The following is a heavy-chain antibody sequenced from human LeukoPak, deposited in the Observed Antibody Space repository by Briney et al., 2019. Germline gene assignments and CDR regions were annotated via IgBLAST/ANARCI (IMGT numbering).Heavy chain of an antibody. Sequence: SETLSLTCAVYGGSFSGYYWSWIRQPPGKGLEWIGEINHSGSTDYNPSLKSRVTISVDTSKNQFSLKLSSVTAADTAVYYCARDIELGHFDYWGQGTLVTVSS. CDR2: INHSGST. D-gene: IGHD6-13*01. V-gene: IGHV4-34*01. J-gene: IGHJ4*02. CDR3: ARDIELGHFDY. CDR1: GGSFSGYY.